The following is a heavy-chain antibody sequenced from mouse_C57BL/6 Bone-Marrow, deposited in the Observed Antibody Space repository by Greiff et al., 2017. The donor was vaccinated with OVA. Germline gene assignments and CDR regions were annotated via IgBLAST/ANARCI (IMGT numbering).Heavy chain of an antibody. CDR3: ARGGLSYYYGSRYFDV. J-gene: IGHJ1*03. D-gene: IGHD1-1*01. Sequence: VQLQQSGAELARPGASVKLSCKASGYTFTSYGISWVKQRTGQGLEWIGEIYPRSGNTYYNEKFKGKATLTADKSSSTAYMELRSLTSEDSAVYFCARGGLSYYYGSRYFDVWGTGTTVTVSS. V-gene: IGHV1-81*01. CDR2: IYPRSGNT. CDR1: GYTFTSYG.